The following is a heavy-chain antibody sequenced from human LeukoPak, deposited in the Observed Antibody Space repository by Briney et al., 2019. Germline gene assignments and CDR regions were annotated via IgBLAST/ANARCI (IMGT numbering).Heavy chain of an antibody. CDR3: AKPVYYYYYYGMDV. D-gene: IGHD1-14*01. CDR2: ISWNSGSI. Sequence: GGSLRLSCAASGFTFDDYAMHWVRQAPGKGLEWVSGISWNSGSIGYADSVKGRFTISRDNAKNSLYLQMNSLRAEDTAVYYCAKPVYYYYYYGMDVWGQGTTVTVSS. J-gene: IGHJ6*02. V-gene: IGHV3-9*01. CDR1: GFTFDDYA.